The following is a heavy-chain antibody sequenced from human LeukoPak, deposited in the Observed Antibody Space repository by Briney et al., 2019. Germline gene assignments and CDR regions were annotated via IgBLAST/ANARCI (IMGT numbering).Heavy chain of an antibody. CDR1: GGSIGSSNW. J-gene: IGHJ6*04. D-gene: IGHD3-10*01. V-gene: IGHV4-4*02. CDR2: IYHSGST. Sequence: SGTLSLTCAVSGGSIGSSNWWRWVRQPPGKGLEWIGEIYHSGSTNYNPSLKSRVTISVDKSKNQFSLKLSSVTAADTAVYYCARGVTGWFGELPLAPSMDVWGKGTTVTVAS. CDR3: ARGVTGWFGELPLAPSMDV.